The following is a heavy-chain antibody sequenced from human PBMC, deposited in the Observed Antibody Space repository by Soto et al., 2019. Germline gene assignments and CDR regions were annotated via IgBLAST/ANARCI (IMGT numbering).Heavy chain of an antibody. CDR1: GFTFSSYG. Sequence: PGGSLRLSCAASGFTFSSYGMHWVRQAPGKGLEWVAVIWYDGSNKYYADSVKGRFTISRDNSKNTLYLQMNSLRAEDTAVYYCARDRAAAGTRPPSLWGQGTLVTVSS. V-gene: IGHV3-33*01. CDR2: IWYDGSNK. CDR3: ARDRAAAGTRPPSL. D-gene: IGHD6-13*01. J-gene: IGHJ4*02.